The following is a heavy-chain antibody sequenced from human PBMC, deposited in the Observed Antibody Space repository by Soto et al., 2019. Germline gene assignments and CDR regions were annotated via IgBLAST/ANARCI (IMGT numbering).Heavy chain of an antibody. CDR2: ISESGGST. D-gene: IGHD6-13*01. Sequence: DGQLLESGGGLGQSGGSLRLSCVGSGFTFSNYAMSWVRQAPGKGLEWVSGISESGGSTHYADSVRGRFAISRDNSKNTVYLQMYSLRAEDTAVYYCAKDLVAAAASWGQGTLVTVSS. J-gene: IGHJ5*02. V-gene: IGHV3-23*01. CDR3: AKDLVAAAAS. CDR1: GFTFSNYA.